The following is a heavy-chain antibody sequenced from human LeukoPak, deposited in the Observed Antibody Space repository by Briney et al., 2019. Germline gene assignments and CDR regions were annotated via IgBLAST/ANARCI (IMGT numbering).Heavy chain of an antibody. CDR1: GGSFSGYY. CDR2: INHSGST. Sequence: SETLSLTCAVYGGSFSGYYWSWIRQPPGKGLEWIGEINHSGSTNYNPSLKSRVTISVDTSKNQFSLKLSSVTAADTAVYYCARHGAYRLKYYFDYWGQGTLVTVSS. CDR3: ARHGAYRLKYYFDY. D-gene: IGHD4-11*01. V-gene: IGHV4-34*01. J-gene: IGHJ4*02.